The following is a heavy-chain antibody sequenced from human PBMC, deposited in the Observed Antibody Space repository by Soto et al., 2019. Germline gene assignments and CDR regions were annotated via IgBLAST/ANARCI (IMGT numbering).Heavy chain of an antibody. CDR2: IYNGGTT. Sequence: QVQLQESGPGLVKPSQTLSLTCTVSGGSINTVNYYWIWIRQSPDKGLEGIGHIYNGGTTYNNPSLTSRVTISVDTSNNQFSLKLSSVSAADTAVYYCARGPAGDKVDYWGQVTLVTVSS. V-gene: IGHV4-30-4*01. CDR3: ARGPAGDKVDY. J-gene: IGHJ4*02. D-gene: IGHD7-27*01. CDR1: GGSINTVNYY.